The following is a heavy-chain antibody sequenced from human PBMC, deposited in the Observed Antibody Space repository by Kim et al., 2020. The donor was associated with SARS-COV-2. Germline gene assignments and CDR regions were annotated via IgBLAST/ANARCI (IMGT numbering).Heavy chain of an antibody. Sequence: GGSLRLSCAASGFTFDDYAMHWVRQAPGKGLEWVSGISWNSGSIGYADSVKGRFTISRDNAKNSLYLQMNSLRAEDTALYYCAKANDYIWGSYRYFDYWG. J-gene: IGHJ4*01. V-gene: IGHV3-9*01. CDR1: GFTFDDYA. D-gene: IGHD3-16*02. CDR3: AKANDYIWGSYRYFDY. CDR2: ISWNSGSI.